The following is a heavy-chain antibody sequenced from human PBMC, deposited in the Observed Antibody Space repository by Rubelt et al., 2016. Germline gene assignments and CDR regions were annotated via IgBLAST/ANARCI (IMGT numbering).Heavy chain of an antibody. CDR3: ARAVRVGATNRYYFDY. V-gene: IGHV3-21*01. D-gene: IGHD1-26*01. J-gene: IGHJ4*02. Sequence: GKGLEWVSSISSSSSYIYYADSVKGRFTISRDNAKNSLYLQMNSLRAEDTAVYYCARAVRVGATNRYYFDYWGQGTLVTVSS. CDR2: ISSSSSYI.